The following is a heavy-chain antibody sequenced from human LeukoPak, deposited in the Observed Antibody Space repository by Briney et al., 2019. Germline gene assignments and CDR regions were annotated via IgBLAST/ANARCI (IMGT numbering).Heavy chain of an antibody. D-gene: IGHD3-3*01. J-gene: IGHJ5*02. CDR1: GYTFTSYY. Sequence: ASVKVSCKASGYTFTSYYMHWVRQAPGQGLEWMGIINPSGGSTSYAQKFQGRVTMTRDMSTSTVYMELSSLRSEDTAVYYCARDTETTNDFWSGYANWFDPWGQGTLVTVSS. CDR3: ARDTETTNDFWSGYANWFDP. V-gene: IGHV1-46*01. CDR2: INPSGGST.